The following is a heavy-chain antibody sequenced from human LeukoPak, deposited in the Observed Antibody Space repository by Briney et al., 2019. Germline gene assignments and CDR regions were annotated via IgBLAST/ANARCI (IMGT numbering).Heavy chain of an antibody. J-gene: IGHJ5*02. Sequence: MRGESLKISCKDSGYSFTSYWIGWVRQMPGKGLEWMGIIYPGDNDTRYSPSFQGQVTISADKSISTAYLQWSSLKASDTARYYFARFATEYSSSSRFDPWGQGTLVTVSS. D-gene: IGHD6-6*01. CDR1: GYSFTSYW. CDR2: IYPGDNDT. CDR3: ARFATEYSSSSRFDP. V-gene: IGHV5-51*01.